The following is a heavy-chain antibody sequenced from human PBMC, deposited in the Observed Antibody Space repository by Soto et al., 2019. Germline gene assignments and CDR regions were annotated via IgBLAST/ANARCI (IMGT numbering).Heavy chain of an antibody. CDR2: ISSDGHHQ. CDR1: VFSFNYYA. Sequence: SLRLSCATSVFSFNYYAMYLVRQAPGQGLEWVAIISSDGHHQFYLDNLRGRFTVSRDNSKNTLYLQMNSLRPEDTAVYYCSRGTYYPQSSGLHADYWGPGTAVTVSS. D-gene: IGHD3-22*01. J-gene: IGHJ4*02. CDR3: SRGTYYPQSSGLHADY. V-gene: IGHV3-30*03.